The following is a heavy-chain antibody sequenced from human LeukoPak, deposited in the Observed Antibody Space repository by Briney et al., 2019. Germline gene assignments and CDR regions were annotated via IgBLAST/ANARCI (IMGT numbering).Heavy chain of an antibody. Sequence: ASVKVSCKASGYTFTGYYIHWVRQAPGQGLEWMGWINPNTGGAHYAQKFQGRVTMTGDTSISTTYMELSSLRSEDTAVYYCARPSTYCGGDCYSLIPAYIWGQGTMVTVSS. V-gene: IGHV1-2*02. CDR3: ARPSTYCGGDCYSLIPAYI. J-gene: IGHJ3*02. CDR2: INPNTGGA. D-gene: IGHD2-21*01. CDR1: GYTFTGYY.